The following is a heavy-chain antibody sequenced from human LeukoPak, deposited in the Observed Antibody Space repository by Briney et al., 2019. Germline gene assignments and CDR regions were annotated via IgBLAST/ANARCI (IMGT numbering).Heavy chain of an antibody. J-gene: IGHJ4*02. CDR1: GFTFSSYA. Sequence: GGSLRLSCAASGFTFSSYAMSWVRQAPGKGLEWVSAISGSGGSTYYADSVKGRFTISRDNSKNTLYLQMNSLRAEDTAVYYCAKDDIGGPYSSGTPFDYWGQGTLVTVSS. CDR2: ISGSGGST. CDR3: AKDDIGGPYSSGTPFDY. V-gene: IGHV3-23*01. D-gene: IGHD6-25*01.